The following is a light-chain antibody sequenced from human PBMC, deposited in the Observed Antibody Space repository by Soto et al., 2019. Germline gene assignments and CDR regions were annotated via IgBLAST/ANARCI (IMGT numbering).Light chain of an antibody. CDR3: KQATHWPRT. CDR1: QSLVHSDGNTY. CDR2: KVS. J-gene: IGKJ1*01. V-gene: IGKV2-30*02. Sequence: DVVLTQSPLSLPVTLGQPASISCRSSQSLVHSDGNTYLNWFHQRPGQSPRRLMYKVSNRDSGVPDRFSGSGSGTDFTLEISRVEAEDVGFYYCKQATHWPRTFGQGTKVEFK.